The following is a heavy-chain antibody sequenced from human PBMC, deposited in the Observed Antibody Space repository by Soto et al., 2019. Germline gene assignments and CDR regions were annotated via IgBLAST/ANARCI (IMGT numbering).Heavy chain of an antibody. CDR2: IYPGDSDT. D-gene: IGHD3-22*01. Sequence: GDSLKISCKVSGYSFTSYLIGWVRQMPGKVLEWMGIIYPGDSDTRYSPSFQGQVTISADKSISTAYLQWSSLKASDTAMYYCARRPYYYDSSGYSDYYGMDVWGQGTTVTVSS. CDR3: ARRPYYYDSSGYSDYYGMDV. CDR1: GYSFTSYL. V-gene: IGHV5-51*01. J-gene: IGHJ6*02.